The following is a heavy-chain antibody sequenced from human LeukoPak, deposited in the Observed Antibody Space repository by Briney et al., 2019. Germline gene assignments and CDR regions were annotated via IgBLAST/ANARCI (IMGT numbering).Heavy chain of an antibody. CDR2: IYYSGST. CDR1: GGSISSSSYY. V-gene: IGHV4-39*01. D-gene: IGHD3-22*01. J-gene: IGHJ4*02. CDR3: ASRPPYYYDSSGYYYQGDY. Sequence: SETLSLTCTVSGGSISSSSYYWGWIRQPPGKGLEWIGSIYYSGSTYYNPSLKSRVTMSVDTSKNQFSLKLSSVTAADTAVYYCASRPPYYYDSSGYYYQGDYWGQGTLVTVSS.